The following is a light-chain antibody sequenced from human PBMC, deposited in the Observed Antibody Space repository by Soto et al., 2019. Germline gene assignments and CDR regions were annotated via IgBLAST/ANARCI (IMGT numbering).Light chain of an antibody. J-gene: IGLJ2*01. CDR2: DVS. Sequence: QSALTQPPSASGSPGQSVTISCTGTSSDVGGYNYVSWYQQHPGKAPKLMIHDVSKRPSGVPDRFSGSKSGNMASLTISGLQTEDEADYYCCSYAGSYTLLFGGGTKLTVL. V-gene: IGLV2-11*01. CDR1: SSDVGGYNY. CDR3: CSYAGSYTLL.